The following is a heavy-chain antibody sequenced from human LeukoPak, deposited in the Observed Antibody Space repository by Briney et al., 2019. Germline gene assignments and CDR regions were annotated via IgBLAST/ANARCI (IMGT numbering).Heavy chain of an antibody. CDR1: VGPVSSGDYY. CDR3: AKARRFAAAGTTAFDI. V-gene: IGHV4-30-4*02. J-gene: IGHJ3*02. D-gene: IGHD6-13*01. CDR2: LYYCGNP. Sequence: PSDPLSLPCTLSVGPVSSGDYYWNRIPQPRAKGLVWFGYLYYCGNPYCHPSLTIRLTISVYTSKTQFSLQLTYVPAHDPAVYYCAKARRFAAAGTTAFDIWGQGTMVTVSS.